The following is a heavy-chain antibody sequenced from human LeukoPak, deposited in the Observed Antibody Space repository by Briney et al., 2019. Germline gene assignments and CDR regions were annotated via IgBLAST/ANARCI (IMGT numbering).Heavy chain of an antibody. CDR2: MSFDGDGK. J-gene: IGHJ4*02. CDR1: GFTFSTYP. CDR3: ARDARYSASYSDLDY. Sequence: GGSLRLSCAASGFTFSTYPMHWVRQAPGKGLEWVAVMSFDGDGKYYSDSVRGRFIVSRDNAKSTLYLQMNSLRAEDTAVYYCARDARYSASYSDLDYWGRGTLVTVSS. D-gene: IGHD1-26*01. V-gene: IGHV3-30-3*01.